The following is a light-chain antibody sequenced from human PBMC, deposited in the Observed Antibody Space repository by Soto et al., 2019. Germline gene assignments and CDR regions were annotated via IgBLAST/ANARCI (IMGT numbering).Light chain of an antibody. CDR1: SSDVGGYNF. J-gene: IGLJ1*01. Sequence: QSVLTQPASVSGSPGQSITISCTGTSSDVGGYNFVSWYQQHPDKAPKLMIYDVTNRPSGVSNRFSGSKSGNTASLTISGLQAEDEVDYYCSLYTSISTYVSGTGTKVTVL. V-gene: IGLV2-14*01. CDR2: DVT. CDR3: SLYTSISTYV.